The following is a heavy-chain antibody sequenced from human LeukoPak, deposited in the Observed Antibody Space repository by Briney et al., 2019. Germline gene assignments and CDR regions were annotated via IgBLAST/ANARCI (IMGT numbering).Heavy chain of an antibody. CDR3: VSFYETY. J-gene: IGHJ4*02. CDR2: INSDGSWT. D-gene: IGHD2/OR15-2a*01. CDR1: GNYW. Sequence: GGSLRLSCAASGNYWMHWVRQTPGKGLVWVSHINSDGSWTSYADSVKGRFTISKDNAKNTVYLQMNSLRAEDTAVYYCVSFYETYWGRGTLVTVSS. V-gene: IGHV3-74*01.